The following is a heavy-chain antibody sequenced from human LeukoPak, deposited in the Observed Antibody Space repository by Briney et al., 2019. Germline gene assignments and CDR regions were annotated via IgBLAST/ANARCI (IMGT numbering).Heavy chain of an antibody. Sequence: GGSLRLSCAASGFTFSSYAMSWVRQAPGKGLEWVSAISGSGGSTYYADSVKGRFTISRDNSKNTLYLQMNSLRAEDTAVYYCAKGEQVHPPAYYYGSGNWFDPWGQGTLVTVSS. V-gene: IGHV3-23*01. CDR3: AKGEQVHPPAYYYGSGNWFDP. J-gene: IGHJ5*02. CDR1: GFTFSSYA. D-gene: IGHD3-10*01. CDR2: ISGSGGST.